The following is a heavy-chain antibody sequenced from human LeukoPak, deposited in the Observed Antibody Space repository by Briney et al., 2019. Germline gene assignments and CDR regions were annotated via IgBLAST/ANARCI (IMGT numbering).Heavy chain of an antibody. CDR2: ISSSSVR. V-gene: IGHV3-48*01. CDR3: ARGPMERLEY. CDR1: GFTFSNYN. D-gene: IGHD1-1*01. Sequence: GGSLRLSCAASGFTFSNYNMNWVRLAPGKGLEWVSHISSSSVRYYTDSMKGRFTISRDNDKNSLYLQMNSLTAEDTAVYYCARGPMERLEYWGQGTLVTVSS. J-gene: IGHJ4*02.